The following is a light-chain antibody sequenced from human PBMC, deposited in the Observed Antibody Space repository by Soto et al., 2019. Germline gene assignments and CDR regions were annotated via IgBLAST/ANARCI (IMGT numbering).Light chain of an antibody. V-gene: IGLV1-40*01. CDR2: GNS. CDR3: QSYDKSLSDHV. Sequence: QSVLTQPPSVSGAPGQRVTISCTGSSSNIGAGYDVHWYRQLPGTAPKLLIYGNSNRPSGVPDRFSGSKSGTSASLAITGLQAEEEADYSYQSYDKSLSDHVFGTVTRVTVL. J-gene: IGLJ1*01. CDR1: SSNIGAGYD.